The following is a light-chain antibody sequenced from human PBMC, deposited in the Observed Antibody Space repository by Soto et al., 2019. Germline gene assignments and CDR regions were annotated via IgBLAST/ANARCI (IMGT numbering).Light chain of an antibody. CDR3: QHRHNWPSWT. CDR1: QSVSSS. CDR2: DAS. Sequence: EIVLTQSPATLSLSPGERATLSCRASQSVSSSLARYQQKPGQAPRLLIYDASNRATGIPARFSGSGSGTDFTLTISSLEPEDFAVYYCQHRHNWPSWTFGQGTKVDIK. J-gene: IGKJ1*01. V-gene: IGKV3-11*01.